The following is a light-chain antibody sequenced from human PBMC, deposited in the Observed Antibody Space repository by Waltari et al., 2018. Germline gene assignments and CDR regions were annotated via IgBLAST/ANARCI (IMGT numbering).Light chain of an antibody. CDR3: ATWDDSLGGVV. CDR2: RDD. V-gene: IGLV1-47*01. CDR1: SSNIGGNY. J-gene: IGLJ2*01. Sequence: QSVLTQPPSASGTPGQRVTISCSGNSSNIGGNYVCWYQQVPGTAPKLLIYRDDQRPSGVPARFSGSKSGTSASLAISGLRSEDESDYHCATWDDSLGGVVFGGGTKLTVL.